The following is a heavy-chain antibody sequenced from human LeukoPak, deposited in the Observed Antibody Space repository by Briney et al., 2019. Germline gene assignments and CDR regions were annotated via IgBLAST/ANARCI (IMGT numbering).Heavy chain of an antibody. D-gene: IGHD2-15*01. CDR2: INHSGST. Sequence: SETLSLTCAVYGGSFSGYYWSWIRQPPGKGLEWIGEINHSGSTNYNPSLKSRVTISVDTSKNQFSLKLSSVTAADTAVYYCASRSLYCSGGSCYQHYFDYWGQGTLVTASS. V-gene: IGHV4-34*01. CDR3: ASRSLYCSGGSCYQHYFDY. CDR1: GGSFSGYY. J-gene: IGHJ4*02.